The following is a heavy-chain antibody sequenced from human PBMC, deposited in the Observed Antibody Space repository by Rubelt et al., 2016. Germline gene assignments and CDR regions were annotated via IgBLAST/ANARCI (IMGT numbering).Heavy chain of an antibody. CDR1: GGTLNIYA. J-gene: IGHJ5*02. CDR2: FIPIVGTS. V-gene: IGHV1-69*10. CDR3: ARVGTAMVTT. Sequence: QVQLVQSGAEVKKPGSSVKVSCKTSGGTLNIYAISWVRQAPGQGLEWMGEFIPIVGTSNYAQKFQGRVTMSADKAAGTVYMDLSSLRSEDTAVYYCARVGTAMVTTWGQGTLVTVSS. D-gene: IGHD5-18*01.